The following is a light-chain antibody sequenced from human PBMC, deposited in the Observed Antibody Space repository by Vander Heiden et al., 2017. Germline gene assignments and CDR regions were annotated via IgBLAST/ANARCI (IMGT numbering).Light chain of an antibody. CDR2: AAS. CDR3: QQTDSTPIT. J-gene: IGKJ5*01. V-gene: IGKV1-39*01. Sequence: DIQMTQSPSSLSASVGDRVTITCRASQSISSYLNWYQQKPGKAPKLLIYAASSLQSGVPSRFSGSGSGTDFTLTISSLQPEDIATYYCQQTDSTPITFGPGTRLEIK. CDR1: QSISSY.